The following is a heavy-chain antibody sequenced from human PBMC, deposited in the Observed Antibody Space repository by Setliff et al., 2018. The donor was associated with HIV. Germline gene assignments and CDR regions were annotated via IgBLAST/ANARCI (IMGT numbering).Heavy chain of an antibody. CDR2: YYTSGIT. D-gene: IGHD6-13*01. V-gene: IGHV4-61*02. CDR3: AREERTSWPRVDY. CDR1: GGSISSDNYY. J-gene: IGHJ4*02. Sequence: PSETLSLTCTVSGGSISSDNYYWSWIRQPAGKGLEWSGRYYTSGITNYNPSLKSRVSISVDTSKNQFSLRLNSVTAADTALYYCAREERTSWPRVDYWGQGALVTVSS.